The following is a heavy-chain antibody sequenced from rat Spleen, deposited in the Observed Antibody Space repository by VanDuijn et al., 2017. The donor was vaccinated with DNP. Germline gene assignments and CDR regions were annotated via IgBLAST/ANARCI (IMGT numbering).Heavy chain of an antibody. V-gene: IGHV5-22*01. Sequence: EVQLVESGGGLVQPGRSLKLSCAASGFTFSDYYMAWVRQAPTKGLEWVAYISYDGGRTYNGDSVKGRFTISRDIAKNTLYLKMNSLRSEDTATYYCARHVLPLRVWDYWGQGVMVTVSS. CDR3: ARHVLPLRVWDY. CDR1: GFTFSDYY. J-gene: IGHJ2*01. CDR2: ISYDGGRT. D-gene: IGHD1-4*01.